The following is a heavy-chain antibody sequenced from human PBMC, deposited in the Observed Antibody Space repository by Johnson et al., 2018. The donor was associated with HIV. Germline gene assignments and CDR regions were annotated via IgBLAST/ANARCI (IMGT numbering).Heavy chain of an antibody. J-gene: IGHJ3*02. CDR2: ISYDGSNK. D-gene: IGHD4-11*01. CDR3: GRDINYSNYVTDAFDI. CDR1: GFTFSNYA. V-gene: IGHV3-30*03. Sequence: QVQLVESGGGLVQPGRSLRLSCTASGFTFSNYAMHWVRQAPGKGLEWVAVISYDGSNKYQADSVKGRFTISRDSSKNMLYLQMNSLRTEDTAVYYCGRDINYSNYVTDAFDIWGQGTVVTVSS.